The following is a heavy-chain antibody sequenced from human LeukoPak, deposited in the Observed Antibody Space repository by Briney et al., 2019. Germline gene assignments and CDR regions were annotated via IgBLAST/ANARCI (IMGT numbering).Heavy chain of an antibody. CDR1: RLTLTKYD. Sequence: PGGSLRLSCAASRLTLTKYDMHCVRQATGEAVVWVSGISGSGGSAYYADAVKGRFTISRDMSTNTLYLQMNSLRAEDTAVYYGAKDLRCYPFYFDCWGQGTLVTVSS. D-gene: IGHD5-18*01. CDR3: AKDLRCYPFYFDC. J-gene: IGHJ4*02. CDR2: ISGSGGSA. V-gene: IGHV3-23*01.